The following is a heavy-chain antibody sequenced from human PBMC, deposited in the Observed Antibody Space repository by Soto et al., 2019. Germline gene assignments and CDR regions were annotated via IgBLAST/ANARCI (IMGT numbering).Heavy chain of an antibody. J-gene: IGHJ5*01. CDR3: ARGLAGSWFDS. CDR1: GGSISREY. CDR2: IYYSGST. Sequence: PTGTLALTCTVSGGSISREYWRWIRQPPGKGLGWIGYIYYSGSTNYNPSLKSRVTISVDTSKNQFSLKLSSVTAADTAVYYCARGLAGSWFDSWGQGTLVTVSS. V-gene: IGHV4-59*01. D-gene: IGHD1-1*01.